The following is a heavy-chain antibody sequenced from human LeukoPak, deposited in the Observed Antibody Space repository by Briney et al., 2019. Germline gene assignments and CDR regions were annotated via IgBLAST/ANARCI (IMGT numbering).Heavy chain of an antibody. J-gene: IGHJ4*02. V-gene: IGHV3-74*01. CDR1: GFTFTNYW. CDR3: VGTIASRGSEY. D-gene: IGHD6-6*01. Sequence: GGSLRLSCAASGFTFTNYWMHWVRQAPGMGLVWVSRLPPDELGIIYADSVKGRSTVSRDNAKNTVYLQMNNLRVDDTAMYYCVGTIASRGSEYWGQGALVTVSS. CDR2: LPPDELGI.